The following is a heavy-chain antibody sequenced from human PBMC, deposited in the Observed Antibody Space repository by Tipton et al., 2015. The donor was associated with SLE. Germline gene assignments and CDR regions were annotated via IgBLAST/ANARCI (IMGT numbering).Heavy chain of an antibody. V-gene: IGHV4-39*07. CDR1: GASISSSNYY. J-gene: IGHJ5*02. CDR3: ARGGPSSKWLDP. Sequence: TLSLTCTVSGASISSSNYYWGWIRQSPGKGLEWIGSIYYTGSTYYNPSLKSRVTISVDTSKNQFSLKLNSVTAADTAVYYCARGGPSSKWLDPWGRGTQVTVSS. CDR2: IYYTGST. D-gene: IGHD6-6*01.